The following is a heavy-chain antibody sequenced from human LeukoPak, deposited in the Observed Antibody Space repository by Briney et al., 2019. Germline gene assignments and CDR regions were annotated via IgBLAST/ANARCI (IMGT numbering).Heavy chain of an antibody. CDR1: GASISSHS. Sequence: KASETLSLTCSVSGASISSHSWSWIRQPPGKGLEWIGYFYYNGDTSYNPSLKSRVTMAVDKSKNQFSLQLRSLSAADTAVYFCARGSDWYLPWSQGTLVTVSS. D-gene: IGHD6-19*01. CDR3: ARGSDWYLP. CDR2: FYYNGDT. J-gene: IGHJ4*02. V-gene: IGHV4-59*11.